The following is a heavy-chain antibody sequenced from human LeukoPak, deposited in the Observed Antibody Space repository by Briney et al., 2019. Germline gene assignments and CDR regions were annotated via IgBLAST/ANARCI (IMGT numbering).Heavy chain of an antibody. CDR3: ARVPFYCSSTSCPLDY. CDR1: GGSISSSSYY. Sequence: PSETLSLTCTVSGGSISSSSYYWGWIRQPPGKGLEWIGSIYYSGSTYYNPSLKSRVTMSVDTSKNQFSLKLSSVTAADTAVYYCARVPFYCSSTSCPLDYWGQGTLVTVSS. CDR2: IYYSGST. J-gene: IGHJ4*02. D-gene: IGHD2-2*01. V-gene: IGHV4-39*07.